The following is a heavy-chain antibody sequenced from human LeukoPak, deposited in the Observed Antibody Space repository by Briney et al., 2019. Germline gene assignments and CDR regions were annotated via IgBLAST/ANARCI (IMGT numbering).Heavy chain of an antibody. Sequence: SETLSLTCTVSGGSISSSVYYYWGWIRQPPGKGLEWIGSIYYSGDTYYNPSLKSRVTISVDTSKNQFSLKLNSVTAADTAVYYCARVRGVVTTYWFDPWGQGTLVTVSS. J-gene: IGHJ5*02. D-gene: IGHD2-21*02. CDR2: IYYSGDT. V-gene: IGHV4-39*07. CDR3: ARVRGVVTTYWFDP. CDR1: GGSISSSVYYY.